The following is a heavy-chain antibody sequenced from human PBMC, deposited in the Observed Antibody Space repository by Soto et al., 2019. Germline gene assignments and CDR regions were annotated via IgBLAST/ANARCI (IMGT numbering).Heavy chain of an antibody. J-gene: IGHJ6*02. CDR1: GYTFTSYG. Sequence: QVQLVQSGAEVKKPGASVKVSCKASGYTFTSYGFSWVRQAPGQGLEWMGWISAYNGNTNYAQKLQGRVTMTTDTSTSTALMELRSLRSDDTADYYCARVGSRPYYYYGMDVWGQGTTVTVSS. V-gene: IGHV1-18*01. CDR3: ARVGSRPYYYYGMDV. D-gene: IGHD1-26*01. CDR2: ISAYNGNT.